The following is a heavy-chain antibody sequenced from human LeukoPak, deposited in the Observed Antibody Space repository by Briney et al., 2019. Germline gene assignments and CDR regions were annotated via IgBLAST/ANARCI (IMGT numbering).Heavy chain of an antibody. Sequence: PGGSLRLSCAASGFTFSSYAMSWVRQAPGKGLEWVSGMSGNGGTTYYADSVKGRFTISRDNSKNTLYLQMNNLRVEDTAVYYCARRDYYDSSGYSPLFDYWGQGTLVTVSS. D-gene: IGHD3-22*01. CDR1: GFTFSSYA. V-gene: IGHV3-23*01. CDR2: MSGNGGTT. J-gene: IGHJ4*02. CDR3: ARRDYYDSSGYSPLFDY.